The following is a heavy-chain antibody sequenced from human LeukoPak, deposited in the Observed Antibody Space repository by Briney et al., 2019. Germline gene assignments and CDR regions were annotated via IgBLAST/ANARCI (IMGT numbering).Heavy chain of an antibody. CDR3: ASVSTGIAAAGTYYYYYMDV. V-gene: IGHV1-69*05. CDR1: GGTFSSYA. CDR2: IIPIFGTA. Sequence: ASVKVSCKASGGTFSSYAISWVRQAPGQGLEWMGGIIPIFGTANYAQKFQGRVTITTDESTSTAYMELSSLRSEDTAVYYCASVSTGIAAAGTYYYYYMDVWGKGPRSPSP. J-gene: IGHJ6*03. D-gene: IGHD6-13*01.